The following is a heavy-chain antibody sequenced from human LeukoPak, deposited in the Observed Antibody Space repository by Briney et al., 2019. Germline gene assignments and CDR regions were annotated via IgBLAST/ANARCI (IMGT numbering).Heavy chain of an antibody. CDR2: IYTSGST. V-gene: IGHV4-4*09. Sequence: SETLSLTCTVSGDSISSYYWSWIRQPPGEGLEWIGYIYTSGSTNYNPSLKSRVTISVDTSKNQFSLKLSSVTAADTAVYYCARHVYGSGSQKMVGFDPWGQGTLVTVSS. CDR1: GDSISSYY. J-gene: IGHJ5*02. D-gene: IGHD3-10*01. CDR3: ARHVYGSGSQKMVGFDP.